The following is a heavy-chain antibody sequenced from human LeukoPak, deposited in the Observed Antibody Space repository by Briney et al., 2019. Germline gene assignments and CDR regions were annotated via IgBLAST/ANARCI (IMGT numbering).Heavy chain of an antibody. CDR1: GFTFSSYA. CDR2: ISGSGGST. J-gene: IGHJ4*02. D-gene: IGHD3-22*01. V-gene: IGHV3-23*01. Sequence: GGSLRLSCAASGFTFSSYAMSWVRQAPGKGLEWVSAISGSGGSTYYADSVKGRFTISRDNSKNTLYLQMNSLRAEDTAVYYCAKVPIDYYDSSGYFSGGNYWGQGTLATVSS. CDR3: AKVPIDYYDSSGYFSGGNY.